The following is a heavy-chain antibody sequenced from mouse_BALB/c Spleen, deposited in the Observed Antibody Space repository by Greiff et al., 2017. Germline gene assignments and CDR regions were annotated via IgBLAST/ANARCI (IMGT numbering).Heavy chain of an antibody. Sequence: EVKLVESGAELVKPGASVKLSCTASGFNIKDTYMHWVKQRPEQGLEWIGRIDPANGNTKYDPKFQGKATITADTSSNTAYLQLSSLTSEDTAVYYCARDSPFDYWGQGTTLTVSS. J-gene: IGHJ2*01. CDR2: IDPANGNT. D-gene: IGHD3-2*01. CDR1: GFNIKDTY. CDR3: ARDSPFDY. V-gene: IGHV14-3*02.